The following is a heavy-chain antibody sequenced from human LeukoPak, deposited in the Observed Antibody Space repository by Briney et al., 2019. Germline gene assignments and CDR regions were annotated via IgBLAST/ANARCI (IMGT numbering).Heavy chain of an antibody. J-gene: IGHJ4*02. CDR3: ARDLVTIFGARGFDY. Sequence: PSETLSLTCTVSGGSISSGDYYWSWIRQHPGKGLEWIGYIYYSGSTYYNPSLKSRVTISVDTSKNQFSLKLSSVTAADTAVYYCARDLVTIFGARGFDYWGQGTLVTVSS. CDR2: IYYSGST. V-gene: IGHV4-31*03. CDR1: GGSISSGDYY. D-gene: IGHD3-3*01.